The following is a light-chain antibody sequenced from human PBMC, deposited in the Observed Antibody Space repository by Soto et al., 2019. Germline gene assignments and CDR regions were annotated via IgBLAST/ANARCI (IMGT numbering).Light chain of an antibody. Sequence: IHMTQAPSTISASVGDRVTITCRASQSINAWLAWYQQKPGKAPKLLIYDVSTLDSGVPSRFSGSASGTEFTLTISSLESDDFATYYCQQYHRYSTFGQGTKVDI. CDR2: DVS. CDR1: QSINAW. CDR3: QQYHRYST. J-gene: IGKJ1*01. V-gene: IGKV1-5*01.